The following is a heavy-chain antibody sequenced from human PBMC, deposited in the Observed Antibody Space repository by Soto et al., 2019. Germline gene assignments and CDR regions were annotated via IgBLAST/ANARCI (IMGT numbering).Heavy chain of an antibody. CDR1: GFTFSFYA. Sequence: EVQLLESGGGLIQPGGSLRLSCAASGFTFSFYAMTWVRQAPGKGLEWVSAISGSGDNTYYADFVKGRFTISRDNSKKTLYLQLHTLRDEGTAKYNSAMGFLVKNYYSY. J-gene: IGHJ6*01. CDR2: ISGSGDNT. CDR3: AMGFLVKNYYSY. V-gene: IGHV3-23*01. D-gene: IGHD2-8*02.